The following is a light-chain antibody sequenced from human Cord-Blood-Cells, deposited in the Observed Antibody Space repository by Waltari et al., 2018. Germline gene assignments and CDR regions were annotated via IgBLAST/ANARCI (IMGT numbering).Light chain of an antibody. CDR1: QSVSSSY. CDR2: GAS. Sequence: EIVLTQSPGTLSLSPGERATLPCRASQSVSSSYLAWYQQKPGQAPGLLIYGASSRATGIPDRFSGSGSGTDFTLTISRLEPEDFAVYYCQQYGSSPGTFGQGTKLEIK. CDR3: QQYGSSPGT. J-gene: IGKJ2*01. V-gene: IGKV3-20*01.